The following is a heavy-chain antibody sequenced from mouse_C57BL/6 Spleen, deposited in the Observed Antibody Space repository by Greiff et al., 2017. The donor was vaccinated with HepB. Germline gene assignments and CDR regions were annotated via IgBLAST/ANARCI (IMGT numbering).Heavy chain of an antibody. J-gene: IGHJ3*01. CDR2: ISNLAYSI. CDR1: GFTFSDYG. CDR3: ARHGGYSPGFAY. D-gene: IGHD2-3*01. Sequence: EVQGVESGGGLVQPGGSLKLSCAASGFTFSDYGMAWVRQAPRKGPEWVAFISNLAYSIYYADTVTGRFTISRENAKNTLYLEMSSLRSEDTAMYYCARHGGYSPGFAYWGQGTLVTVSA. V-gene: IGHV5-15*01.